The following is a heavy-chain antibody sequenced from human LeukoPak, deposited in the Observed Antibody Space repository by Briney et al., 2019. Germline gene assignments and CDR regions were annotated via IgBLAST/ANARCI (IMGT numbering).Heavy chain of an antibody. CDR3: ARGLEDCSGGSCYSSPFDY. D-gene: IGHD2-15*01. V-gene: IGHV4-34*01. Sequence: SETLSLTCAVYGGSFSGYYWSWLRQPPGKGLEWMGEINHSGSTNYNPSLKSRVTISVDTSKNQFSLKLSSVTAADTAVYYCARGLEDCSGGSCYSSPFDYWGQGTLVTVSS. CDR2: INHSGST. CDR1: GGSFSGYY. J-gene: IGHJ4*02.